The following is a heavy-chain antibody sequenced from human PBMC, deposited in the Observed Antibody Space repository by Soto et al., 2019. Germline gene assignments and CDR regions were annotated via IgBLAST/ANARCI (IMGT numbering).Heavy chain of an antibody. Sequence: GGSVRLSCAASGFTFSSYGMHWVRQAPGKGLEWVAVISYDGSNKYYADSVKGRFTISRDNSKNTLYLQMNSLRAEDTAVYYCAKDFVAVAGVLYYFDYWGQGTLVTVSS. J-gene: IGHJ4*02. D-gene: IGHD6-19*01. CDR1: GFTFSSYG. CDR3: AKDFVAVAGVLYYFDY. CDR2: ISYDGSNK. V-gene: IGHV3-30*18.